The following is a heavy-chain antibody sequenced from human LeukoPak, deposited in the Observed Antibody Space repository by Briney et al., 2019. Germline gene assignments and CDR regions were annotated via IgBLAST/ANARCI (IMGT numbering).Heavy chain of an antibody. CDR1: GFTVSSNY. V-gene: IGHV3-53*01. J-gene: IGHJ4*02. CDR2: IYSGGST. Sequence: GGSLRLSCAASGFTVSSNYMSWVRQAPGKGLEWVSVIYSGGSTYYADSVKGRFTISRDNSKNTLYLQMNSLRAEDTAVYYCARAPMNSYSGYGDWGYYFDYWGQGTLVTVSS. D-gene: IGHD5-12*01. CDR3: ARAPMNSYSGYGDWGYYFDY.